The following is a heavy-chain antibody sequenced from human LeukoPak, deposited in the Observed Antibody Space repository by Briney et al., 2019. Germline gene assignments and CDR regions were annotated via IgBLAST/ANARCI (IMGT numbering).Heavy chain of an antibody. D-gene: IGHD3-22*01. CDR3: AKFYGDSSGYYYDAFDI. J-gene: IGHJ3*02. V-gene: IGHV3-23*01. CDR1: GFTFSSYA. CDR2: ISGSGGST. Sequence: EGSLRLSCAASGFTFSSYAMSWVRQAPGKGLEWVSAISGSGGSTYYADSVKGRFTISRDNSKNTLYLQMNSLRAEDTAVYYCAKFYGDSSGYYYDAFDIWGQGTMVTVSS.